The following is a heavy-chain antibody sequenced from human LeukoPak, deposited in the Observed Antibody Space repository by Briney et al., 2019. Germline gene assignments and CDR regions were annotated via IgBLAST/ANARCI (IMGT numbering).Heavy chain of an antibody. V-gene: IGHV4-30-4*01. CDR1: GGSISSGDYY. Sequence: PSETLSLTCTVSGGSISSGDYYWSWIRQPPRKGLEWIGYIYYSGSTYYNPSLKSRVTISVDTSKNQFSLKLSSVTAADTAVYYCARDTHYGGLDYWGQGTLVTVSS. CDR3: ARDTHYGGLDY. CDR2: IYYSGST. J-gene: IGHJ4*02. D-gene: IGHD4-23*01.